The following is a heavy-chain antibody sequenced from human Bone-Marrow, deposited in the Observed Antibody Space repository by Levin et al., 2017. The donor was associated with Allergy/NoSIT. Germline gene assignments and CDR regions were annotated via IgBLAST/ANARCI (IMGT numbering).Heavy chain of an antibody. J-gene: IGHJ3*02. D-gene: IGHD3-22*01. Sequence: SQTLSLTCTVSGGSISSGDYYWSWIRQPPGKGLEWIGYIYYSGSTYYNPSLKSRVTISVDTSKNQFSLKLSSVTAADTAVYYCARAHSRYYDSSGYSRKHAFDIWGQGTMVTVSS. CDR3: ARAHSRYYDSSGYSRKHAFDI. CDR1: GGSISSGDYY. V-gene: IGHV4-30-4*01. CDR2: IYYSGST.